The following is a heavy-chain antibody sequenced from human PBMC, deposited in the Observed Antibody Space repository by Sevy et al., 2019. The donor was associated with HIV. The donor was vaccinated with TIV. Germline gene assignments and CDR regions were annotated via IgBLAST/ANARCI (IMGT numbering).Heavy chain of an antibody. J-gene: IGHJ6*02. CDR2: ISYDGSNK. Sequence: GGSLRLSCAASGFTFSSYCMHWVRQAPGKGLEWVAVISYDGSNKYYADSVKGRFTISRDNSKNTRYLHMNSLRAEDTAVYYCAKGSRHENYYYYYGMDVWGQGTTVTVSS. V-gene: IGHV3-30*18. CDR3: AKGSRHENYYYYYGMDV. CDR1: GFTFSSYC. D-gene: IGHD3-10*01.